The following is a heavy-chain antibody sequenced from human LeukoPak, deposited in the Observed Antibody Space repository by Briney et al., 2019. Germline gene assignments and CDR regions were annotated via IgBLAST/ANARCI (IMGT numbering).Heavy chain of an antibody. D-gene: IGHD3-9*01. V-gene: IGHV3-30*03. CDR2: ISYDGSNK. CDR1: GFTFSSYG. CDR3: AREWYDILTGVYYFDY. Sequence: GRSLRLSCAASGFTFSSYGMHWVRQAPGKGLEWVAVISYDGSNKYYADSVKGRFTISRDNSKNTLYLQMNSLRAEDTAVYYCAREWYDILTGVYYFDYWGQGTLVTVSS. J-gene: IGHJ4*02.